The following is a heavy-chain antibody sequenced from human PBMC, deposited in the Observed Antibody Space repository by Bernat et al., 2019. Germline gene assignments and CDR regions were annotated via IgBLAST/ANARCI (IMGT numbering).Heavy chain of an antibody. CDR2: ISYDGTNQ. CDR1: GFAFSRYA. Sequence: LVESGGGVVQPGRSLRLPCAASGFAFSRYAMHWVRQAPGKGLEWVAVISYDGTNQYHADSVKGRFTVSRDNAKNSLYLQMNSLRAEDTAVYYCARGPEVVPAAVSWFDPWGQGTLVTVSS. D-gene: IGHD2-2*01. CDR3: ARGPEVVPAAVSWFDP. V-gene: IGHV3-30-3*01. J-gene: IGHJ5*02.